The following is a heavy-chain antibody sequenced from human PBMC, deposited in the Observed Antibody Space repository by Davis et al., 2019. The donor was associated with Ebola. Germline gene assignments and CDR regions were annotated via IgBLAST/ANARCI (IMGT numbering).Heavy chain of an antibody. CDR2: ISTYSGNT. CDR1: GYTFTNHG. Sequence: ASVKVSCKASGYTFTNHGISWVRQAPGQGLEWMGWISTYSGNTKYAQLFQGRVTMTTDTSTNTAYMELRSLRSDDTAVFYCTRDRDWTLDYWGQGTLVTVSS. D-gene: IGHD1-1*01. J-gene: IGHJ4*02. V-gene: IGHV1-18*04. CDR3: TRDRDWTLDY.